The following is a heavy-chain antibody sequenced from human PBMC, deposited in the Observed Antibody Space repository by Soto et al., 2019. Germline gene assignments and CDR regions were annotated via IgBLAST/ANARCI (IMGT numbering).Heavy chain of an antibody. J-gene: IGHJ6*02. D-gene: IGHD6-6*01. CDR2: ISGSGGST. Sequence: GEGLEWVSAISGSGGSTYYADSVKGRFTISRDNSKNTLYLQMNSLRAEDTAVYYCAKGRIAARLVTYGMDVWGQGTTVTVSS. V-gene: IGHV3-23*01. CDR3: AKGRIAARLVTYGMDV.